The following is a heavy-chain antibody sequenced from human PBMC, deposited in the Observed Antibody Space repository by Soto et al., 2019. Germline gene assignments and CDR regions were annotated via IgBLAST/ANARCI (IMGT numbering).Heavy chain of an antibody. V-gene: IGHV4-34*01. Sequence: SETLSLTCAVYGGSFSGYYWGWIRQPPGKGLEWIGEINHSGSTNYNPSLKSRVTISVDTSKNQFSLKLSPVTAADTAVYYCARGRSGSYYRYYYYYGMDVWGQGTTVT. CDR1: GGSFSGYY. CDR3: ARGRSGSYYRYYYYYGMDV. CDR2: INHSGST. D-gene: IGHD3-10*01. J-gene: IGHJ6*02.